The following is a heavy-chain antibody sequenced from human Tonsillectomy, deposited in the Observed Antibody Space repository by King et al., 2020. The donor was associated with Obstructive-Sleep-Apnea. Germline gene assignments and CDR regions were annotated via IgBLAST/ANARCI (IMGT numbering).Heavy chain of an antibody. J-gene: IGHJ4*02. D-gene: IGHD5-12*01. CDR3: ASHRGVEDYGGYGYYFDY. CDR2: MYYSGNT. CDR1: GGSISNYY. V-gene: IGHV4-59*08. Sequence: QVQLQESGPGLVKPSETLSLTCTVSGGSISNYYWSWIRQPPGKGLEWIGYMYYSGNTNFNPSLKSRVTITADTSKIQIYLRLSSVTAADTAVYYCASHRGVEDYGGYGYYFDYWGQGTLVTVSS.